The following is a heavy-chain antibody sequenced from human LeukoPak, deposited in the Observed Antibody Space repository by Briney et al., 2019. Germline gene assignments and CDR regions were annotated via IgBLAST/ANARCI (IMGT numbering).Heavy chain of an antibody. Sequence: ASVKVSCKAPGGTVSRDAISWVRQAPGQGLEWMGGIIPIFGTANYAQKFQGRVTITTDESTSTAYMELSSLRSEDTAVYYCARSSFRICSSTSCAYDYWGQGTLVTVSS. D-gene: IGHD2-2*01. V-gene: IGHV1-69*05. CDR1: GGTVSRDA. CDR3: ARSSFRICSSTSCAYDY. J-gene: IGHJ4*02. CDR2: IIPIFGTA.